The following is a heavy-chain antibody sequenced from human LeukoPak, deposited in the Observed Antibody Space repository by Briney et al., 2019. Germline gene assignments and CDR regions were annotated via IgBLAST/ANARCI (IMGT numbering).Heavy chain of an antibody. CDR3: ARDRSMIVPKGFFDY. J-gene: IGHJ4*02. CDR2: IYYSGST. V-gene: IGHV4-59*01. D-gene: IGHD3-22*01. CDR1: GGSISSYY. Sequence: PSETLSLTCTVSGGSISSYYWSWIRQPPGKGLEWIGYIYYSGSTNYNPSLKSRVTISVDTSKNQFSLKLSSVTAADTAVYYCARDRSMIVPKGFFDYWGQGTLVTVSS.